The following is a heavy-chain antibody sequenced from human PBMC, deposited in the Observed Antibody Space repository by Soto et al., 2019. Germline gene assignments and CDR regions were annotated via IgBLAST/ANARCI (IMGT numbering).Heavy chain of an antibody. V-gene: IGHV2-5*01. D-gene: IGHD3-10*01. Sequence: SGPTLVNPTQTLTQTCTFSGFSLSTSGVGVGWIRQPPGKALEWLALIYWNDDKRYSPSLKSRLTITKDTSKNQVVLTMTNMDPVDTATYYCAHSRAELWFGELLYNWFDPWGQGTLVTVSS. CDR3: AHSRAELWFGELLYNWFDP. CDR2: IYWNDDK. J-gene: IGHJ5*02. CDR1: GFSLSTSGVG.